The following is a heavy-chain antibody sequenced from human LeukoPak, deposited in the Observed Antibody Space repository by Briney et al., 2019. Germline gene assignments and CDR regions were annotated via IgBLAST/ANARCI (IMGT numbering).Heavy chain of an antibody. CDR2: IYYSGST. J-gene: IGHJ4*02. Sequence: SETLSLTCTVSGGSISSYYWSWIRQPPGKGLEWIGYIYYSGSTYYNPSLKSRVTISVDTSKNQFSLKLSSVTAADTAVYYCARYYCSSTSCYTSRFDFWGLGTLVTVSS. V-gene: IGHV4-59*01. CDR3: ARYYCSSTSCYTSRFDF. CDR1: GGSISSYY. D-gene: IGHD2-2*02.